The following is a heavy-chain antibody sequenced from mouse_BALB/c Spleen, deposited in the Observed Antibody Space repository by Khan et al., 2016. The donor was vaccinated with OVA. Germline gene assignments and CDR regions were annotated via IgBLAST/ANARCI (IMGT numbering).Heavy chain of an antibody. J-gene: IGHJ3*01. Sequence: EVQLQQSGAELVKPGASVKLSCTASGFNIKDTYMHWVKQRPEKGLEWIGRIDPANGNTKYDPKFQGKATITAETTSNTADLQPSSLTSEDSAVYYCASDGLRGFAYWGQATLVTVSA. CDR3: ASDGLRGFAY. CDR2: IDPANGNT. V-gene: IGHV14-3*02. CDR1: GFNIKDTY. D-gene: IGHD2-4*01.